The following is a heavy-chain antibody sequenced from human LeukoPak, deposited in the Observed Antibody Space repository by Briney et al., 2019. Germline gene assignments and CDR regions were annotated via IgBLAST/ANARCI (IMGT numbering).Heavy chain of an antibody. Sequence: PSETLSLTCTVSGGSISSYYWSWIRQPAGKGLEWIGRIYTSGSTNYNPSLKGRVTMSVDTSKNQFSLKPSSVTAADTAVYYCARGYSSSWSRYYFDYWGQGTLVTVSS. CDR3: ARGYSSSWSRYYFDY. V-gene: IGHV4-4*07. CDR1: GGSISSYY. D-gene: IGHD6-13*01. J-gene: IGHJ4*02. CDR2: IYTSGST.